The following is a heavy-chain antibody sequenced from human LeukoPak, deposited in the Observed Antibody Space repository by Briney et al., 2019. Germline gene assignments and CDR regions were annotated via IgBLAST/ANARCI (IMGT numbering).Heavy chain of an antibody. D-gene: IGHD2-21*01. J-gene: IGHJ4*02. Sequence: SETLSLTCAVHGGSFSGYYWTWIRQPPGKGLEWIGEINHSGSTNYNPSLKSRVTISVDTPKHQFSLKLSSVTAADTAVYYCAGYYGGYWGQGTLVTVSS. CDR3: AGYYGGY. V-gene: IGHV4-34*01. CDR2: INHSGST. CDR1: GGSFSGYY.